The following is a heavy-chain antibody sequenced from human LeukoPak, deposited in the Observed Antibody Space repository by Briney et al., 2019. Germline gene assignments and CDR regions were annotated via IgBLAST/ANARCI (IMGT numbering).Heavy chain of an antibody. J-gene: IGHJ4*02. V-gene: IGHV1-18*01. CDR2: ISAYNGNT. CDR1: GYTFTSYG. Sequence: ASVKVSCKASGYTFTSYGISWVRQAPGQGLEWMGWISAYNGNTNYAQKFQGRVTMTRNTSISTAYMELSSLRSEDTAVYYCVTPGWSSSWPTDDYWGQGTLVTVSS. D-gene: IGHD6-13*01. CDR3: VTPGWSSSWPTDDY.